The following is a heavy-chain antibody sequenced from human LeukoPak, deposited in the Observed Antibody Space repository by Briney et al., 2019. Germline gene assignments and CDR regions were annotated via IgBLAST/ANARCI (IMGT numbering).Heavy chain of an antibody. CDR3: ARDSGFWLY. D-gene: IGHD3-22*01. Sequence: KASETLSLTCTVSGDSISSGGHYWGWVRQTPGKRLEWIGNIYFSGDTSSNPSLKSRLTMSVDTSKNQLFLNLDSVTAADTAVYYCARDSGFWLYWGQGTLVTVSS. CDR1: GDSISSGGHY. J-gene: IGHJ4*02. CDR2: IYFSGDT. V-gene: IGHV4-39*07.